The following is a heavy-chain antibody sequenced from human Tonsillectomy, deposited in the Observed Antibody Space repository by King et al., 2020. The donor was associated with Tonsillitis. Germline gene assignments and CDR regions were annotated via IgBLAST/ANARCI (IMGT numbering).Heavy chain of an antibody. V-gene: IGHV3-23*04. CDR3: AKESNYGDYGNYYYHGMDA. Sequence: VQLVESGGGLVQPGGSLRLSCAASGFTFSSYAMSWVRQAPGKGLEWVSVISGSGGSTYYADSVKGRFTISRDNSKKKLSLQMNSLRAEDTAVYYCAKESNYGDYGNYYYHGMDAWGQGTTVTVSS. D-gene: IGHD4-17*01. CDR2: ISGSGGST. J-gene: IGHJ6*02. CDR1: GFTFSSYA.